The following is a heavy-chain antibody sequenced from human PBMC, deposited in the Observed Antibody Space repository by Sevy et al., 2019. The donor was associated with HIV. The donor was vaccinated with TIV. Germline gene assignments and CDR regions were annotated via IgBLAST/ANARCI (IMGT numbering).Heavy chain of an antibody. CDR3: AREGCTKPHDY. CDR2: LSFGCGEI. D-gene: IGHD2-8*01. CDR1: VFTFNKYS. J-gene: IGHJ4*02. V-gene: IGHV3-23*01. Sequence: GGSLRLSCAASVFTFNKYSMSWVRQPLGKGLEWVSTLSFGCGEINYADSVKGRFTISRDNSKSSVYLQMNNLRPEDTAVYYCAREGCTKPHDYWGQGTLVTVSS.